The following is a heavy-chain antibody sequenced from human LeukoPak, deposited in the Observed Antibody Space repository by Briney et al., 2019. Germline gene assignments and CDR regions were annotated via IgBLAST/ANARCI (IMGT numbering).Heavy chain of an antibody. Sequence: ASVNVSCTASGGTFSSYAISWVRQAPGQALEWMGGIIPIFGTANYAQKFQGRVTITADESTSTAYMELSSLRSEDTAVYYCAREGNWNDFDYWGQGTLVTVSS. CDR2: IIPIFGTA. CDR1: GGTFSSYA. D-gene: IGHD1-1*01. J-gene: IGHJ4*02. V-gene: IGHV1-69*13. CDR3: AREGNWNDFDY.